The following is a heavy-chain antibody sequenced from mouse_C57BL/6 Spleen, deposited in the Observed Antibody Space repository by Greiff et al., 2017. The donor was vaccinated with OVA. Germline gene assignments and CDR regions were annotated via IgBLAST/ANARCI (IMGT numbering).Heavy chain of an antibody. Sequence: QVQLKESGAELVRPGASVKLSCKASGYTFTDYYINWVKQRPGQGLEWIARIYPGSGNTYYNEKFKGKATLTAEKSSSTAYMQLSSLTSEDSAVYFCARSPYYYGSHYFDYWGQGTTLTVSS. CDR3: ARSPYYYGSHYFDY. D-gene: IGHD1-1*01. J-gene: IGHJ2*01. CDR2: IYPGSGNT. CDR1: GYTFTDYY. V-gene: IGHV1-76*01.